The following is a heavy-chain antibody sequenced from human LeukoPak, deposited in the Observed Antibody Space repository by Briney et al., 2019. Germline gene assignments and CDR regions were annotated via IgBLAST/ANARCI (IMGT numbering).Heavy chain of an antibody. CDR2: TNPSGGST. D-gene: IGHD1-26*01. V-gene: IGHV1-46*01. J-gene: IGHJ4*02. CDR1: GSTFTGYY. Sequence: ASVKVSCKASGSTFTGYYMHWVRQAPGQGLKGMGITNPSGGSTSYAQKFQGRVTMTRDTSTSTVYMELSSLRSEDTAVYYCARELSGSYYYWGQGTLVTVSS. CDR3: ARELSGSYYY.